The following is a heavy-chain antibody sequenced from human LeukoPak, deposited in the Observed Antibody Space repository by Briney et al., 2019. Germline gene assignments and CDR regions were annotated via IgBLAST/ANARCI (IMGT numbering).Heavy chain of an antibody. CDR3: ARVSGSVAGYIDY. CDR1: GGTFSSYA. V-gene: IGHV1-69*05. D-gene: IGHD6-19*01. Sequence: SVKVSCKASGGTFSSYAISWVRQAPGQGLEWMGGIIPIFGTANYAQKLQGRVTMTTDTSTSTAYMELRSLRSDDTAVYYCARVSGSVAGYIDYWGQGTLVTVSS. J-gene: IGHJ4*02. CDR2: IIPIFGTA.